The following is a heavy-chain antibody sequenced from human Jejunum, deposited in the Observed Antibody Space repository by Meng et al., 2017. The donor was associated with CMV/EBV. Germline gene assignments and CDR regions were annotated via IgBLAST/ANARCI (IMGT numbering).Heavy chain of an antibody. Sequence: TFGNSAIGWVRQAPGRGLGWVSAISGSGGSTYYAKSVRGQFTISRDNSKSTFYLQMNSLRAEDTALYYCASNTGTGSRPFGWWGQGTLVTVSS. V-gene: IGHV3-23*01. CDR2: ISGSGGST. CDR1: TFGNSA. CDR3: ASNTGTGSRPFGW. J-gene: IGHJ4*02. D-gene: IGHD4-17*01.